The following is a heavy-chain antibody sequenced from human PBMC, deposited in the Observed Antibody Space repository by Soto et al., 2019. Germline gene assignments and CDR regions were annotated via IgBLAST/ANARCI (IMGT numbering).Heavy chain of an antibody. CDR3: ARGGLYCSGGSCYSLDY. CDR1: GGSFSGYY. CDR2: INHSGST. V-gene: IGHV4-34*01. Sequence: QVQLQQWGAGLLKPSETLSLTCAVYGGSFSGYYWSWIRQPPGKGLEWIGEINHSGSTNYNPSLKSRVTISVDTSKNQFSLKLSSVTAADTAVYYCARGGLYCSGGSCYSLDYWGQGTLVTVSS. J-gene: IGHJ4*02. D-gene: IGHD2-15*01.